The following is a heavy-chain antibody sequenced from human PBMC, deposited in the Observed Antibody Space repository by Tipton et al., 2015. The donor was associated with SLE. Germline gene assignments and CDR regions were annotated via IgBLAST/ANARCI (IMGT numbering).Heavy chain of an antibody. D-gene: IGHD3-16*01. CDR2: IYYSGST. Sequence: TLSLTCTVSGGSISSSSYYWGWIRQPPGKGLEWIGSIYYSGSTYYNPSLKSRVTISVDTSKNQFSLKLSSVTAADTAVYYCARLSHYADSVGGYYYGMDVWGQGTTVTVSS. CDR3: ARLSHYADSVGGYYYGMDV. V-gene: IGHV4-39*01. CDR1: GGSISSSSYY. J-gene: IGHJ6*02.